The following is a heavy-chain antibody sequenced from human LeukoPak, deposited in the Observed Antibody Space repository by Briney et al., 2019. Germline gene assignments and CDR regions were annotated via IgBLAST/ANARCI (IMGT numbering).Heavy chain of an antibody. J-gene: IGHJ5*02. D-gene: IGHD6-19*01. Sequence: SETLSLTCAVYGGSLSGYYWSWIRQPPGKGLEWIGEINHSGSTNYNPSLKSRVTISVDTSKNQFSLKLSSVTAADTAVYYCARVGSSGWPGDWFDPWGQGTLVTVSS. CDR3: ARVGSSGWPGDWFDP. CDR1: GGSLSGYY. V-gene: IGHV4-34*01. CDR2: INHSGST.